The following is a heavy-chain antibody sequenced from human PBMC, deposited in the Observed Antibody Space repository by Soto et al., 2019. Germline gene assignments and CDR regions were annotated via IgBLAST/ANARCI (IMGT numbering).Heavy chain of an antibody. J-gene: IGHJ6*02. V-gene: IGHV4-30-4*01. CDR3: ARDRKRETWRLYGMDV. CDR2: IYYSGST. Sequence: SETLSLTCTVSGGSISSGDYYWSWIRQPPGKGLEWIGYIYYSGSTYYNLSLKSRVTISVDTSKNQFSLKLSSATAADTAVYYCARDRKRETWRLYGMDVWGQGTTVTVS. D-gene: IGHD1-1*01. CDR1: GGSISSGDYY.